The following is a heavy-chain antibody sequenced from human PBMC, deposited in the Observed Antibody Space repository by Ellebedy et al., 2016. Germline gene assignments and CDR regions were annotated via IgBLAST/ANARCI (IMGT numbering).Heavy chain of an antibody. CDR3: ATDGRAPGSGMDV. J-gene: IGHJ6*02. CDR2: ISSTGNTI. Sequence: GGSLRLXXAASEFSISDYYMTWIRQAPGKGLEWVSYISSTGNTIFYTDSVRGRFTISRDNAKNSLFLEMKSLRAEDTAVYYCATDGRAPGSGMDVWGRGTTVTVSS. CDR1: EFSISDYY. D-gene: IGHD3-10*02. V-gene: IGHV3-11*01.